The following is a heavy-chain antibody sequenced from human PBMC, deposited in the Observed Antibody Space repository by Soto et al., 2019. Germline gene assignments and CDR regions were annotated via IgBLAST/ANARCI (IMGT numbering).Heavy chain of an antibody. CDR1: GGTFSSYT. CDR3: AMEYCSSTSCYGAY. J-gene: IGHJ4*02. D-gene: IGHD2-2*01. CDR2: IIPSHGIA. Sequence: QVQLVQSGAEVKKPGSSVKVSCKASGGTFSSYTISWVRQAPGQGLEWMGRIIPSHGIANYAQKFQGRVTITADNATRTAYMERSSPRPEDTSVYYCAMEYCSSTSCYGAYLGQGTLVTVSS. V-gene: IGHV1-69*02.